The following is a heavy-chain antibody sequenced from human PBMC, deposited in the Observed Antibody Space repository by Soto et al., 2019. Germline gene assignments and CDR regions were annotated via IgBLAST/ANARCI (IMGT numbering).Heavy chain of an antibody. CDR3: ARDSCSWYYYYGMDF. V-gene: IGHV3-33*01. CDR2: IWYDGSNK. J-gene: IGHJ6*02. CDR1: GFTFSSYG. Sequence: QVQLVESGGGVVQPGRSLRLSCAASGFTFSSYGMHWVRQAPGKGLEWVAVIWYDGSNKYHADSVKGRFTISRDNSKTALYLQMTSLRAEDTAVYYCARDSCSWYYYYGMDFWGHGTTVTVSS. D-gene: IGHD6-13*01.